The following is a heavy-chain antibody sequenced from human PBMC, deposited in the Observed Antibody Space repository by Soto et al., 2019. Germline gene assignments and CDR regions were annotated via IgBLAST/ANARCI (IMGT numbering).Heavy chain of an antibody. D-gene: IGHD3-10*01. CDR1: GYAFASYG. V-gene: IGHV1-18*01. CDR3: ARAPPTDGSGSYDDDYFWFDP. Sequence: QVQLVQSGAEVKKPGASVKVSCKTSGYAFASYGISWVRQAPGQGLEWMGWISAHNGNTNYAQKLQGRVTMTTDTSTSTAYLALRSLRSDDTAIDYCARAPPTDGSGSYDDDYFWFDPWGQGTLVTVSS. J-gene: IGHJ5*02. CDR2: ISAHNGNT.